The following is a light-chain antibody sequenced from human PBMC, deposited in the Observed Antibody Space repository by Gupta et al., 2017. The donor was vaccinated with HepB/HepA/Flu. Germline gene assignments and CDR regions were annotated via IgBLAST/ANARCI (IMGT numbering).Light chain of an antibody. V-gene: IGLV7-43*01. CDR3: LVHCGGDWV. J-gene: IGLJ3*02. CDR2: TTN. CDR1: TGAVTSTYY. Sequence: QTVVTPEPSVTVSPGGTVTLTCASNTGAVTSTYYPSWFQKKPGQAPRPLIYTTNNKHSWTPARFSGSIRVDKAALTLSGARSEDEAEYYCLVHCGGDWVFGGGTKLTVL.